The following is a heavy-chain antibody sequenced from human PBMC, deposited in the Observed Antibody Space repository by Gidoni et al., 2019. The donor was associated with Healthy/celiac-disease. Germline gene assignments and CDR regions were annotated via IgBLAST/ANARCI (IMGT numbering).Heavy chain of an antibody. Sequence: QVQLVESGGGVVQPGRSLRLSCAASGFTFSSYGMHWVRQAPGKGLEWVAVIWYDGSNKYYADSVKGRFTISRDNSKNTLYLQINSLRAEDTAVYYCARDDTPYSSSSKYWGQGTLVTVSS. CDR3: ARDDTPYSSSSKY. J-gene: IGHJ4*02. CDR1: GFTFSSYG. CDR2: IWYDGSNK. V-gene: IGHV3-33*01. D-gene: IGHD6-6*01.